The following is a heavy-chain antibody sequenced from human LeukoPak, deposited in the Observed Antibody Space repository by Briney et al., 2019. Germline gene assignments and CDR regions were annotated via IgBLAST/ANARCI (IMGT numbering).Heavy chain of an antibody. CDR2: IFHSGTT. D-gene: IGHD2-2*01. CDR1: GYYISDGFY. V-gene: IGHV4-38-2*02. Sequence: SETLSLTCTVSGYYISDGFYWDWIRQTPGKGLEWIGSIFHSGTTYYNPSLKSRVTISTDMSKNHFSLNLNSVTAADTAVYYCARVARCTSCFDVDYWGQGTLVTVSS. CDR3: ARVARCTSCFDVDY. J-gene: IGHJ4*02.